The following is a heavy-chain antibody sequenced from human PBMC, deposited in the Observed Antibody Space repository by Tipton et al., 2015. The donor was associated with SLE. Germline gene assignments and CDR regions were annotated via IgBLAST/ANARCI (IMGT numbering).Heavy chain of an antibody. V-gene: IGHV4-39*07. CDR3: ARGVRGPLQSWFDP. D-gene: IGHD3-10*01. CDR1: GGSINSRNYY. CDR2: IYYSGIT. Sequence: TLSLTCTVSGGSINSRNYYWGWIRQPPGKGLEWIGGIYYSGITYYNPSLKGRVIMSVDTSKNQFSLRLISLTAADTAVYYCARGVRGPLQSWFDPWGQGSLVIVSS. J-gene: IGHJ5*02.